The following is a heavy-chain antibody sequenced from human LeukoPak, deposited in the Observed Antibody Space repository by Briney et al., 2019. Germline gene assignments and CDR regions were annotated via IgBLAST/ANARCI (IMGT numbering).Heavy chain of an antibody. Sequence: SVKVSCKASGGTLSSYAISWVRQAPGQGLEWMGRIIPIFGTANYAQKFQGRVTITTDESTSTAYMELSSLRSEDTAVYYCAISGLAQPVGLWDYWGQGTLVTVSS. CDR3: AISGLAQPVGLWDY. CDR1: GGTLSSYA. D-gene: IGHD3/OR15-3a*01. J-gene: IGHJ4*02. V-gene: IGHV1-69*05. CDR2: IIPIFGTA.